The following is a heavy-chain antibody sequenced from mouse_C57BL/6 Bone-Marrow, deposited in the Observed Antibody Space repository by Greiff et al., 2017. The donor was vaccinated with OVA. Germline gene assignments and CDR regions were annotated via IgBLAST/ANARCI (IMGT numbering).Heavy chain of an antibody. J-gene: IGHJ2*01. CDR3: GPITTVVATDY. V-gene: IGHV1-64*01. Sequence: QVQLQQPGAELVKPGASVKLSCKASGYTFTSYWMHWVKQRPGQGLEWIGMIHPNSGSTNYNEKFKSKATLTVDKSSSSAYMQLRSLTSEDSAVYYCGPITTVVATDYWGQGTTLTVSS. CDR2: IHPNSGST. CDR1: GYTFTSYW. D-gene: IGHD1-1*01.